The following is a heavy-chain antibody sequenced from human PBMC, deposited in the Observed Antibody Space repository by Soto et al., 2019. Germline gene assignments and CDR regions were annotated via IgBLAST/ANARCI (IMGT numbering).Heavy chain of an antibody. CDR3: ARSGGGSGWL. CDR1: GDSVSSGRYY. CDR2: VYYSGST. Sequence: SETLSLTCTVSGDSVSSGRYYWSWIRQPPGRALEWIAYVYYSGSTNYNPSLKSRVTISRDTSKNQFSLKLTSVTAADTAVYYCARSGGGSGWLGGQGTLVTVSS. D-gene: IGHD6-19*01. V-gene: IGHV4-61*01. J-gene: IGHJ4*02.